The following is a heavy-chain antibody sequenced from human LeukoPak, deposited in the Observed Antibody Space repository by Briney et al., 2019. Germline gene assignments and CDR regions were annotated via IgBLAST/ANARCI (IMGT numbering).Heavy chain of an antibody. Sequence: GESLKISCKGSGYSFASYWIGWVRQMPGKGLEWMGSIYPGDSDTRYSPSFRGQVTISGDKSISTAYPQWISLKASDTAMYYCARVGGFNRNWFDSWGQGTLVTVSS. CDR3: ARVGGFNRNWFDS. J-gene: IGHJ5*01. D-gene: IGHD5-12*01. CDR1: GYSFASYW. CDR2: IYPGDSDT. V-gene: IGHV5-51*01.